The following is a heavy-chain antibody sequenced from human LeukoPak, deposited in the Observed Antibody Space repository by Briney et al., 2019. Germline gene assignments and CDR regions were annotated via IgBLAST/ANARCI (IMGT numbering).Heavy chain of an antibody. Sequence: SETLSLTCAVYGGSFSGYYWSWIRQPPGKGLEWIGEINHSGSTNYNPSLKSRVTISVDTSKNQFSLKLSSVTAADTAVYYCARVSGYCSSTSCSSFDPWGQGTLVTVSS. CDR3: ARVSGYCSSTSCSSFDP. CDR1: GGSFSGYY. V-gene: IGHV4-34*01. J-gene: IGHJ5*02. CDR2: INHSGST. D-gene: IGHD2-2*01.